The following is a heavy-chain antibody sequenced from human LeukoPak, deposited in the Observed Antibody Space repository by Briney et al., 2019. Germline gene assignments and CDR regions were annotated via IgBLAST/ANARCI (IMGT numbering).Heavy chain of an antibody. V-gene: IGHV1-24*01. CDR3: ASPYSSAGGAEYFQH. J-gene: IGHJ1*01. D-gene: IGHD6-19*01. Sequence: ASVKVSCKVSGYTLTELSMHWVRQAPGKGLEWMGGFDPEDGETIYAQKFQGRVTMTEDTSTSTAYMELRSLRSDDTAVYYCASPYSSAGGAEYFQHWGQGTLVTVSS. CDR2: FDPEDGET. CDR1: GYTLTELS.